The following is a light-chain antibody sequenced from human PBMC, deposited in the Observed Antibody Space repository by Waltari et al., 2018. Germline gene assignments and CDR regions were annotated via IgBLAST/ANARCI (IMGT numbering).Light chain of an antibody. CDR1: SSNIAGNP. CDR2: TNA. J-gene: IGLJ1*01. V-gene: IGLV1-44*01. CDR3: AAWDDSLDGYV. Sequence: QSVLTQPPSASGTPGQTVTISCSGSSSNIAGNPVNWYQQLPGTAPKLHIYTNAPRPSGVPARFSGSKSGTSASLAIRGLQSGDEGLYYCAAWDDSLDGYVFAPGTHVSVL.